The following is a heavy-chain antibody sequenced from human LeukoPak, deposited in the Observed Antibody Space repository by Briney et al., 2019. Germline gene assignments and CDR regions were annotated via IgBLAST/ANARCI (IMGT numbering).Heavy chain of an antibody. CDR2: IDWDDDK. V-gene: IGHV2-70*04. Sequence: SGPALVKPTQTLTLTCTFSGVSLSTSGMRVGWIRQPPWKALEWLARIDWDDDKFYSTSLKTRLTISKDTSKNQVVLTITNMDPVDTATYYCARTYYDILTGYYLDYWGQGTLVTVSS. CDR3: ARTYYDILTGYYLDY. D-gene: IGHD3-9*01. CDR1: GVSLSTSGMR. J-gene: IGHJ4*02.